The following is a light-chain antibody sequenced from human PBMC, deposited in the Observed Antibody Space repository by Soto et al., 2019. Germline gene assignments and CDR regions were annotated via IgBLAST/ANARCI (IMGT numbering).Light chain of an antibody. V-gene: IGLV2-11*01. Sequence: QSALTQPRSVSGSPGQSVTISCTGTSNDIGSFNYVSWYQQHPGKAPKLIIYDLSVRRSGVPDRFSGSKSGNTASLTISGLQAEDESDYFCCSYAGSYPVIFGGGTKLTVL. J-gene: IGLJ2*01. CDR3: CSYAGSYPVI. CDR1: SNDIGSFNY. CDR2: DLS.